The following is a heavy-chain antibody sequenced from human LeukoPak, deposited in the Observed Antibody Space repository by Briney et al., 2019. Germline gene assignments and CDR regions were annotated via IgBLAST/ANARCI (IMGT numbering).Heavy chain of an antibody. CDR1: GYTFTGYY. CDR3: ARDPLHSGYEENDY. J-gene: IGHJ4*02. CDR2: INPNSGGT. V-gene: IGHV1-2*02. D-gene: IGHD5-12*01. Sequence: ASVKVSCKASGYTFTGYYMHWVRQAPGQGLEWMGWINPNSGGTNYAQKFQGRVTMTRDTSISTAYMELSRLRSDDTAVYYCARDPLHSGYEENDYWSQGTLVTVSS.